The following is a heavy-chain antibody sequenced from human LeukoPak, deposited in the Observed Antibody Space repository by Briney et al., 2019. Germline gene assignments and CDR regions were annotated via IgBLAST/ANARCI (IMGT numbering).Heavy chain of an antibody. Sequence: GASVKVSCKASGYTFTSYDINWVRQAPGQGLEWMGWMNPNSGNTGFAQKFQGRVTMTRNTSISTAYMELSSLRSEDTAVYYCAKRYSSSSYYVAFDIWGQGTMVTVSS. D-gene: IGHD6-6*01. CDR1: GYTFTSYD. CDR3: AKRYSSSSYYVAFDI. CDR2: MNPNSGNT. V-gene: IGHV1-8*01. J-gene: IGHJ3*02.